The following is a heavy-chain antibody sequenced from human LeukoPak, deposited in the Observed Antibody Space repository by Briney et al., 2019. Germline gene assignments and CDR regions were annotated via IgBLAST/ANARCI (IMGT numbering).Heavy chain of an antibody. CDR2: ISSSSSYI. J-gene: IGHJ4*02. V-gene: IGHV3-21*01. CDR3: ARLGYCSGGSCYPLDY. D-gene: IGHD2-15*01. Sequence: GGSLRLSCAASGFTFSSYSMNWVRQAPGKGLEWVSSISSSSSYIYYADSVKGRFTISRDNAKNSLYLQMNSLRAEDTAVYYCARLGYCSGGSCYPLDYWGQGTLVTVSS. CDR1: GFTFSSYS.